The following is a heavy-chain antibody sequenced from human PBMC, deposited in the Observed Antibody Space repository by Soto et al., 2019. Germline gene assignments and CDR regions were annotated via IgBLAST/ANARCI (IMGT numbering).Heavy chain of an antibody. D-gene: IGHD3-3*01. Sequence: ASVKVSCKASGYTFTSYGISWVRQAPGQGLEWKGWVSAYNGNTNYAQKLQGRVTMTTDTSTSTAFMELRSLRSDDTAVYYCARSEYYDFWSGYLGYYYMDVWGKGTTVTVSS. J-gene: IGHJ6*03. CDR3: ARSEYYDFWSGYLGYYYMDV. CDR2: VSAYNGNT. V-gene: IGHV1-18*01. CDR1: GYTFTSYG.